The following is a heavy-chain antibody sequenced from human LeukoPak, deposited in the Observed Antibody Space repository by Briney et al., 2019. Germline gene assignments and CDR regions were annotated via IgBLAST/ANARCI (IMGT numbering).Heavy chain of an antibody. CDR2: ISSSRSYI. D-gene: IGHD6-19*01. CDR3: ARRSSSGWYYFDY. CDR1: GFTFSSYS. V-gene: IGHV3-21*04. Sequence: GGSLRLSCAASGFTFSSYSMNWVRQAPGKGLEWVSSISSSRSYIYYADSVKGRFTISRDNAKNSLYLQMNSLRAEDTAVYYCARRSSSGWYYFDYWGQGTLVTVSS. J-gene: IGHJ4*02.